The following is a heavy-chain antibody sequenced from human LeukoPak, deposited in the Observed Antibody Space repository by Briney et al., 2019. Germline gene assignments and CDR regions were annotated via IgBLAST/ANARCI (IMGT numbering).Heavy chain of an antibody. Sequence: GASVKVSCKASGYTFTSYGISWVRQAPGQGLEWMGWISAYNGNTNYAQKLQGRVTMTTDTSTSTAYMELRSLRSDDTAVYYCARDSSYGSSWYGVNDWGQGTLVTVSS. CDR1: GYTFTSYG. V-gene: IGHV1-18*01. J-gene: IGHJ4*02. CDR2: ISAYNGNT. D-gene: IGHD6-13*01. CDR3: ARDSSYGSSWYGVND.